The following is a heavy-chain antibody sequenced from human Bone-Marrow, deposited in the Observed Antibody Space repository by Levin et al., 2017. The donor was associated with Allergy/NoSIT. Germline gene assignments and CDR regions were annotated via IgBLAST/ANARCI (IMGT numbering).Heavy chain of an antibody. Sequence: GESLKISCAASGFTFSNSWMSWVRQAPGKGLEWVANIKEDGSEKYYVDSVKGRFTISRDNAKNSLFVQVNSLRVEDTAVYYCARDQFRRATIGARWFDPWGQGTLVTVSS. CDR3: ARDQFRRATIGARWFDP. CDR2: IKEDGSEK. V-gene: IGHV3-7*01. D-gene: IGHD5-24*01. J-gene: IGHJ5*02. CDR1: GFTFSNSW.